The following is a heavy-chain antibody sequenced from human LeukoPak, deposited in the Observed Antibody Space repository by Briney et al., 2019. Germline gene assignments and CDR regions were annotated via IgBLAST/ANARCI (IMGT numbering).Heavy chain of an antibody. D-gene: IGHD6-6*01. J-gene: IGHJ4*02. V-gene: IGHV3-53*01. Sequence: GGSLRLYCAASGFTVSSNYMSWVRQAPGKGLEWVSVIYSGGSTYYADSVKGRFTISRDNSKNSLYLQMNSLRAEDTAVYYCARGSGIAARPFDYWGQGTLVTVSS. CDR2: IYSGGST. CDR3: ARGSGIAARPFDY. CDR1: GFTVSSNY.